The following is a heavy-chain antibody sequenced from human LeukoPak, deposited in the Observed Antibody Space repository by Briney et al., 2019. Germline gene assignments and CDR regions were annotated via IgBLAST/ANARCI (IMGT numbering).Heavy chain of an antibody. D-gene: IGHD4-23*01. CDR2: INPSGGST. Sequence: VASVKVSCKASGYTFTSYYIHWVRQAPGQGLEWMGIINPSGGSTSYAQKFQGRVTMTTDTSTSTVYMELSSLRYEDTAVYYCARAASTVTHQGDYWGQGNLVTVSS. J-gene: IGHJ4*02. V-gene: IGHV1-46*01. CDR1: GYTFTSYY. CDR3: ARAASTVTHQGDY.